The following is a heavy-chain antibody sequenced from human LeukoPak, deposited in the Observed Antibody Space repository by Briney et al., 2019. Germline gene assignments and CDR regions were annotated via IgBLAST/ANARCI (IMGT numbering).Heavy chain of an antibody. CDR1: GFTVSSNY. J-gene: IGHJ3*02. V-gene: IGHV3-66*01. CDR3: AREGSGYGGAFDI. Sequence: PGGSLRLSCAASGFTVSSNYMSWVRQAPGKGLEWVSVIYSGGSTYYADSVKGRFTISRDNSKNTLYLQMNSLRAEDTAVYYCAREGSGYGGAFDIWGQGTMVTVSS. D-gene: IGHD5-12*01. CDR2: IYSGGST.